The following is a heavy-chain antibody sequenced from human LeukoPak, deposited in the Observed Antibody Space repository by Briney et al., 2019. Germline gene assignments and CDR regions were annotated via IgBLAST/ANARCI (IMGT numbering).Heavy chain of an antibody. Sequence: NASETLSLTCTVSGGSISSGDYYWSWIRQPPGKGLEWIGYIYYSGSTYYNPSLKSRVTISVDTSKNQFSLKLSSVTAADTAVYYCARGTRGGIRSPFDYWGQGTLVTVSS. CDR3: ARGTRGGIRSPFDY. CDR1: GGSISSGDYY. J-gene: IGHJ4*02. CDR2: IYYSGST. V-gene: IGHV4-30-4*01. D-gene: IGHD1-26*01.